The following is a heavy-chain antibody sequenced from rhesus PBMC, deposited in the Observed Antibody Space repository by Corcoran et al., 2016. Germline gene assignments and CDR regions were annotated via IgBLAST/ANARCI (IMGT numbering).Heavy chain of an antibody. CDR3: ARALTMTFDF. CDR1: GFTFSDYA. CDR2: ISDNGNQK. J-gene: IGHJ4*01. D-gene: IGHD3-28*01. V-gene: IGHV3-54*02. Sequence: EVHLMESGGGLFQLGGSLGLFCASSGFTFSDYAVHWVRQAPGKGLDWVAVISDNGNQKSYTDSVKDRFTISRDSSNNMVDLQMHNLKLEDTAVYFCARALTMTFDFWGQGVLVTVSS.